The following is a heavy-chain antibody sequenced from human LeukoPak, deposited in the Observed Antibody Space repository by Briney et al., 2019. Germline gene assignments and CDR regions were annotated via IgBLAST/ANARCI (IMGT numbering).Heavy chain of an antibody. CDR3: ASTLDVAAAGNFDY. J-gene: IGHJ4*02. Sequence: PGGFLRLSCAASGFTFSDYYMSWIRQAPGKGLEWVSYISSSGSTIYYADSVKGRFTISRDNAKNSLYLQMNSLRAEDTAVYYCASTLDVAAAGNFDYWGQGTLVTVSS. CDR2: ISSSGSTI. V-gene: IGHV3-11*01. D-gene: IGHD6-13*01. CDR1: GFTFSDYY.